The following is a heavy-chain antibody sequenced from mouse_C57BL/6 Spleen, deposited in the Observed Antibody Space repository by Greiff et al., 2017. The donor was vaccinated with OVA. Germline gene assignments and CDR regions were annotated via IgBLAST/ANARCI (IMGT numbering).Heavy chain of an antibody. CDR2: IDSSDSYT. CDR1: GYTFTSHW. J-gene: IGHJ1*03. D-gene: IGHD1-1*01. Sequence: QVQPPPPGAEPVKPGASVKLSRKASGYTFTSHWMHRVKQRPGPGLEWIGEIDSSDSYTNYTQKFKGKSTLTVDKSSSTADMQPSSLTSEDSAVYYCAKIATVVDGCFDVWGTGTTVTVSS. V-gene: IGHV1-69*01. CDR3: AKIATVVDGCFDV.